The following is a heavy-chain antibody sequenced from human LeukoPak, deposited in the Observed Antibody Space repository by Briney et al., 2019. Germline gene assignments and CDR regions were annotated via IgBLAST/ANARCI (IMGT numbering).Heavy chain of an antibody. D-gene: IGHD3-10*01. Sequence: ASVKVSCKASGYTFNTYGIRWVRRAPGQGLEWMGWISASSGDTNYAQKLQGRVTMTTATSTNTAYMELRSLTSDDTAINYCSRDDGIGSGSYSFDYWGQGTLVTVSS. CDR3: SRDDGIGSGSYSFDY. CDR2: ISASSGDT. J-gene: IGHJ4*02. CDR1: GYTFNTYG. V-gene: IGHV1-18*01.